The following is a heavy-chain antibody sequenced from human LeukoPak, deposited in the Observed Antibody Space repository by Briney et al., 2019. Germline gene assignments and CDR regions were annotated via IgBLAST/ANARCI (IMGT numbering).Heavy chain of an antibody. V-gene: IGHV4-4*07. J-gene: IGHJ6*02. CDR1: GGSISSYY. D-gene: IGHD6-13*01. CDR3: ASIAGSSSRFGFYGMDV. Sequence: SDTLSLTCTVSGGSISSYYWSWIRQPAGKGLEWIGRIYTSGSTNYNPSLKSRVTMSVDTSKNQFSLKLSSVTAADTAVYYCASIAGSSSRFGFYGMDVWGQGTTVTVSS. CDR2: IYTSGST.